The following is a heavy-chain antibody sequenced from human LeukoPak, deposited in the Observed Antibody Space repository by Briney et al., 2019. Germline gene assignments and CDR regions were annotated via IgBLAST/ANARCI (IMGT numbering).Heavy chain of an antibody. CDR3: ARGRGGGYFDF. Sequence: VASVKVSCKASGYTFPDYFMHWVRQAPGQGLEWMGWITPNSGGTNYAQKFQGRVTMTRDTSISTAYMELSRLRSDDTAVYSCARGRGGGYFDFWGQETLVTVSS. CDR2: ITPNSGGT. V-gene: IGHV1-2*02. J-gene: IGHJ4*02. D-gene: IGHD2-15*01. CDR1: GYTFPDYF.